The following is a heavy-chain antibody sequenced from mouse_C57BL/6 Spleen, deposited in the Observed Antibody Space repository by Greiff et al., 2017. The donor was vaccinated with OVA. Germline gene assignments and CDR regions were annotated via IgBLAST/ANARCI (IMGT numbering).Heavy chain of an antibody. J-gene: IGHJ2*01. CDR2: ISSGGSYT. V-gene: IGHV5-6*01. CDR1: GFTFSSYG. CDR3: ARDVDY. Sequence: VQLKESGGDLVKPGGSLKLSCAASGFTFSSYGMSWVRQTPDKRLEWVATISSGGSYTYYPDSVKGRFTISRDNAKNTLYLQMSSLKSEDTAMYYCARDVDYWGQGTTLTVSS.